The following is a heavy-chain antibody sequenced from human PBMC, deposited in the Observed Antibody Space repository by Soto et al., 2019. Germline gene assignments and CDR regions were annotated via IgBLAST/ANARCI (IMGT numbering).Heavy chain of an antibody. CDR1: GDSISSAW. Sequence: QVQLQEAGPGLVKPSGTLSLTCAVSGDSISSAWLSWVRQPPGKGLEWIGEMHHSGNTNYNPSPTSRVSMQVATSNNQFSLRLTPVTAADTAVYYCARSPGTWRLDLWGKGALVTVSS. CDR3: ARSPGTWRLDL. J-gene: IGHJ5*02. CDR2: MHHSGNT. V-gene: IGHV4-4*02. D-gene: IGHD1-1*01.